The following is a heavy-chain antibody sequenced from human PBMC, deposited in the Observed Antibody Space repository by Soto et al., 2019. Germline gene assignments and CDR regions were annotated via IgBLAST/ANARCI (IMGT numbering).Heavy chain of an antibody. CDR1: GFTFSSYA. J-gene: IGHJ6*02. D-gene: IGHD3-3*01. CDR3: ARSGDFWSGYLNYYYGMDV. CDR2: ISSNGGST. Sequence: PGGSLRLSCAASGFTFSSYAMHWVRQAPGKGLEYVSAISSNGGSTYYADSVKGRFTISRDNSKNTLYLQMGSLRAEDMAVYYCARSGDFWSGYLNYYYGMDVWGQGTTVTVS. V-gene: IGHV3-64*02.